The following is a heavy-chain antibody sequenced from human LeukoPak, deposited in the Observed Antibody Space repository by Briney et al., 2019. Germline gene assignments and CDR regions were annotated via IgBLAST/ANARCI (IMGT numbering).Heavy chain of an antibody. D-gene: IGHD3-10*01. Sequence: ASVKVSCKASGYTFTRYYMHWVRQAPGQGLEWMGWIDPNSGGTNYAQKFQDRVTMTRDTSISTAYMELSRLKSDDTAVYYCAREHPSGGYLRDPYPFDYWGQGILVTVSS. CDR3: AREHPSGGYLRDPYPFDY. J-gene: IGHJ4*02. CDR2: IDPNSGGT. CDR1: GYTFTRYY. V-gene: IGHV1-2*02.